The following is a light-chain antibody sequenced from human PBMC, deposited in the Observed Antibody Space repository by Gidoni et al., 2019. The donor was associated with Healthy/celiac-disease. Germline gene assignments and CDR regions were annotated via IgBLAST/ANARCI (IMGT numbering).Light chain of an antibody. Sequence: SYVLTKPPSVSVAPGKTARITCGGNNIGSKSVHWYQQKPGPAPVLVVCADSDRPSGIPERFSGSNSGNTATLTISRVEAGDEADYYCQVWDSSSDHYVFGTGTKVTVL. CDR3: QVWDSSSDHYV. CDR1: NIGSKS. V-gene: IGLV3-21*03. J-gene: IGLJ1*01. CDR2: ADS.